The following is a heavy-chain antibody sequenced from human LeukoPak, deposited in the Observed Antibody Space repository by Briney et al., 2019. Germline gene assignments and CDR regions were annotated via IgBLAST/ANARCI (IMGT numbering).Heavy chain of an antibody. D-gene: IGHD2-15*01. Sequence: ASLKVSCKASGCTFSSYAISWVRQAPGQGLEWMGGIIPIFGTANYAQKFQGRVTITADESTSTAYMELSSLRSEDTAVYYCARDPYCSGGSCYRRYGMDVWGQGTTVTVSS. CDR2: IIPIFGTA. V-gene: IGHV1-69*13. CDR3: ARDPYCSGGSCYRRYGMDV. J-gene: IGHJ6*02. CDR1: GCTFSSYA.